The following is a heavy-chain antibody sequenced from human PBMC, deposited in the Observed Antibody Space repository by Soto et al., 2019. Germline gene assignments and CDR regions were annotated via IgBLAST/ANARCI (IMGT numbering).Heavy chain of an antibody. J-gene: IGHJ4*02. CDR3: AQCHYGSGSGFDY. D-gene: IGHD3-10*01. V-gene: IGHV3-23*01. CDR2: ISGSGGST. Sequence: GGSLRLSCAASGFTFSSYAMSWVRQAPGKGLEWVSAISGSGGSTYYADSVKGRFTISRDNSKNTLYLQMNSLRAEDTAVYYCAQCHYGSGSGFDYWGQGTLVTVSS. CDR1: GFTFSSYA.